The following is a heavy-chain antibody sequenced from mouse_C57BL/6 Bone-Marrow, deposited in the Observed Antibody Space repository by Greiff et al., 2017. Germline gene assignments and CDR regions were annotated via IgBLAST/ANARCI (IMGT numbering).Heavy chain of an antibody. CDR2: INPYNGDT. CDR3: ARSTMITAYYFDY. Sequence: VQLKESGPELVKPGDSVKISCKASGYSFTGYFMNWVMQSHGKSLEWIGRINPYNGDTFYNQKFKGKATLTVDKSSSTAHMELRSLTSEDSAVYYCARSTMITAYYFDYWGQGTTLTVSS. CDR1: GYSFTGYF. V-gene: IGHV1-20*01. D-gene: IGHD2-4*01. J-gene: IGHJ2*01.